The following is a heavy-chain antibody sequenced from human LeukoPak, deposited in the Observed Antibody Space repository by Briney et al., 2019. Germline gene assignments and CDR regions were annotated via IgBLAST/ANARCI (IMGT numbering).Heavy chain of an antibody. V-gene: IGHV3-23*01. Sequence: GGSLRLSCAASGFTFSSYAMSWVRQAPGKGLEWVSAISGSGGSTYYADSVKGRFTISRDNSKNTLYLQMNSLRAEDTAVYYCAKGHVGYSYGYVGYYLDYWGQGTLVTVSS. CDR1: GFTFSSYA. CDR2: ISGSGGST. CDR3: AKGHVGYSYGYVGYYLDY. J-gene: IGHJ4*02. D-gene: IGHD5-18*01.